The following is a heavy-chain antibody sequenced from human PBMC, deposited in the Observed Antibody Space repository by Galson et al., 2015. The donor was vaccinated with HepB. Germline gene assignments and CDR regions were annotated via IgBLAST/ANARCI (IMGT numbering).Heavy chain of an antibody. CDR2: IGYSGTYR. CDR1: GFTFTTSG. V-gene: IGHV3-21*01. J-gene: IGHJ4*02. D-gene: IGHD3-3*01. Sequence: SLRLSCAASGFTFTTSGMTWVRQAPGKGLGWVAVIGYSGTYRHYADSVKGRFAISRDNAKNSVYLQMNSLRVEDTAVYYCARDASEWSRDYWGQGTLVAVSS. CDR3: ARDASEWSRDY.